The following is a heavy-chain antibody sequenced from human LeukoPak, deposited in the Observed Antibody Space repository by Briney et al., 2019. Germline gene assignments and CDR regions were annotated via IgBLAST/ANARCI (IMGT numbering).Heavy chain of an antibody. J-gene: IGHJ5*02. D-gene: IGHD3-16*02. CDR3: AKVELSASGGELDP. V-gene: IGHV3-23*01. CDR2: IRGNGVTT. Sequence: PGGSLRLSCAASGFTFSNYAMSWVRQAPGKGLEWVSAIRGNGVTTYDADSVKGRFTISRENSKNTLYLEMKSLRVDDTAVYYCAKVELSASGGELDPWGQGTLVIVSS. CDR1: GFTFSNYA.